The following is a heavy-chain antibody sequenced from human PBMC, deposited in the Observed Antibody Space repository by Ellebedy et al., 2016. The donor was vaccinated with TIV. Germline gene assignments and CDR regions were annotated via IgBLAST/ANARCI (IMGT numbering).Heavy chain of an antibody. D-gene: IGHD6-19*01. Sequence: PGGSLRLSCEASGFTLSSYWMHWVRQAPGEGLVWVSRSSSDGGRTYADSVKGRFTMSRDNAKNTLYLQMNSLRAEDTAVYYCARVEVGRSGPSYGMDVWGQGTSVTVSS. CDR2: SSSDGGRT. CDR3: ARVEVGRSGPSYGMDV. J-gene: IGHJ6*02. CDR1: GFTLSSYW. V-gene: IGHV3-74*01.